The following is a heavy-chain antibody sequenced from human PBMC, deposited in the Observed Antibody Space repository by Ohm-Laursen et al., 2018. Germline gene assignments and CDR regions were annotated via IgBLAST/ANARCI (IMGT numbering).Heavy chain of an antibody. CDR1: GFTFSNYA. Sequence: SLRLSCSASGFTFSNYAMSWVRQAPGKGLEWVANIKQGGDEKYYVDSVKGRFTISRDNAKNSLYLQMNSLRAEDTALYYCAKDTGCSSTSCYSYYYYGMDVWGQGTTVTVSS. CDR2: IKQGGDEK. V-gene: IGHV3-7*03. J-gene: IGHJ6*02. D-gene: IGHD2-2*01. CDR3: AKDTGCSSTSCYSYYYYGMDV.